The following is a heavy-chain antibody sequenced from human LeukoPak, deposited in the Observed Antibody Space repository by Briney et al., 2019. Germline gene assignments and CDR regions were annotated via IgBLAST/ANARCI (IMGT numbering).Heavy chain of an antibody. CDR2: FYHSAST. CDR1: GGSISSSNW. Sequence: PSETLSLTCTVSGGSISSSNWWSWVRQPPGKGLEWIGEFYHSASTNYNPSLKSRVTISVDTSKNQFSLKLTSVTAAATAVYYCERAPFAGVATFPLHYWGEETLLTVSS. V-gene: IGHV4-4*02. D-gene: IGHD2-15*01. CDR3: ERAPFAGVATFPLHY. J-gene: IGHJ4*02.